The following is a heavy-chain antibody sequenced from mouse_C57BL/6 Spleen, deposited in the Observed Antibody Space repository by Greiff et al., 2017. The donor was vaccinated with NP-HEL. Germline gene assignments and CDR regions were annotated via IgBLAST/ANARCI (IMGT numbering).Heavy chain of an antibody. V-gene: IGHV5-15*01. Sequence: EVKVVESGGGLVQPGGSLKLSCAASGFTFSDYGMAWVRQAPRKGPEWVAFISNLAYSIYYADTVTGRFTISRENAKNTLYLEMSSLRSEDTAMYYCARPEYDYRGYWYFDVWGTGTTVTVSS. J-gene: IGHJ1*03. CDR3: ARPEYDYRGYWYFDV. CDR2: ISNLAYSI. CDR1: GFTFSDYG. D-gene: IGHD2-4*01.